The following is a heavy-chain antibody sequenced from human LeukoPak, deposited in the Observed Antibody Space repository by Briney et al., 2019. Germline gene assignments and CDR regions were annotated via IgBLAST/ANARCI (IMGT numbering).Heavy chain of an antibody. Sequence: ASVKLSCKASGYAFTSCGMHLVRQAPGQRLGWMGWINAGNGNTKYSQKFQGRVTITRDTSASTAHMELSSLRSEDTAVYYCARDDSSSWYFDYWGQGTLVTVSS. J-gene: IGHJ4*02. D-gene: IGHD6-13*01. CDR1: GYAFTSCG. CDR2: INAGNGNT. CDR3: ARDDSSSWYFDY. V-gene: IGHV1-3*01.